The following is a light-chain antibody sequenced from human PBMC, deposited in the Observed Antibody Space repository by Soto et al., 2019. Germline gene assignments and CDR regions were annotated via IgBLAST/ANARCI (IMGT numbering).Light chain of an antibody. V-gene: IGLV2-14*03. CDR3: SSYTSSSTRV. CDR1: SSDVGAYDF. CDR2: EVS. Sequence: QSVLTQPASVSGSPGQSITISCPGTSSDVGAYDFVSWYQQHPDKAPKLMIYEVSKRPSGVSNRFSGSKSVNTATLTISGLQAEDEADYYCSSYTSSSTRVFGTGTKVTVL. J-gene: IGLJ1*01.